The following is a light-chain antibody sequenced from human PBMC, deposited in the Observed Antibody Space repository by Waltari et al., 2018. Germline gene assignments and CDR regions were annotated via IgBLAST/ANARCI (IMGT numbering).Light chain of an antibody. CDR3: QQSYSTPYT. CDR1: QSISSY. Sequence: DIQMTQSPSSLSASVGDRVTITCRASQSISSYLNWYQQKPGKAPKLLIYAEFSVQSGVPSRFSGRGSGTDFTLTISSLQPEDFATYYCQQSYSTPYTFGQGTKLEIK. CDR2: AEF. V-gene: IGKV1-39*01. J-gene: IGKJ2*01.